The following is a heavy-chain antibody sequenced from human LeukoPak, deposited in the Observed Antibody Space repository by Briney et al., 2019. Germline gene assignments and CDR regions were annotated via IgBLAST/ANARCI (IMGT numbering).Heavy chain of an antibody. CDR3: ARVKSGYSYGPHYYYYYYMDV. J-gene: IGHJ6*03. CDR1: GFTFSSYW. D-gene: IGHD5-18*01. CDR2: VKQDGSEK. V-gene: IGHV3-7*04. Sequence: GGSLRLSCAASGFTFSSYWMSWVRQAPGKGLEWVANVKQDGSEKNYVDSVKGRFTISRDNAKNSLYLQMNSLRAEDTAVYYCARVKSGYSYGPHYYYYYYMDVWGKGTTVTVSS.